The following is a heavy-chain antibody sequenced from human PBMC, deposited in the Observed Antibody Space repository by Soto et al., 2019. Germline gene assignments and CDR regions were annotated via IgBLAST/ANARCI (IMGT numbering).Heavy chain of an antibody. J-gene: IGHJ4*02. CDR1: GFTFSSYS. D-gene: IGHD5-12*01. CDR2: ISSSSSYI. Sequence: EVQLVESGGGLVKPGGSLRLSCAASGFTFSSYSMNWVRQAPGKGLEWVSSISSSSSYIYYADSVKGRFTISRDNAKNSLYLQINSLRAEDTAVYYCASMPREYSGYDLGYWGQATLVTVSS. V-gene: IGHV3-21*01. CDR3: ASMPREYSGYDLGY.